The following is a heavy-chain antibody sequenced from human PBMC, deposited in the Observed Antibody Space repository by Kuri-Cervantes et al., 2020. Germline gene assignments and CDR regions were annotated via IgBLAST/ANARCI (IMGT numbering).Heavy chain of an antibody. CDR3: AADEGGGVATYNYYYGMDV. D-gene: IGHD5-12*01. CDR1: GFTFTSSA. J-gene: IGHJ6*02. CDR2: IVVGSGNT. Sequence: SVKVSCKASGFTFTSSAVQWVRQARGQRLEWVGWIVVGSGNTNYAQKFQERVTITRDMSTSTAYMELSSLRSEDTAVYYCAADEGGGVATYNYYYGMDVWGQGTTVTVSS. V-gene: IGHV1-58*01.